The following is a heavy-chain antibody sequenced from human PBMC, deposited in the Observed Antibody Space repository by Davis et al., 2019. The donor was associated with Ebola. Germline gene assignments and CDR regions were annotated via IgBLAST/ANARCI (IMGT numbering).Heavy chain of an antibody. CDR1: TFTFSTYS. J-gene: IGHJ5*02. Sequence: GESLKISCAVSTFTFSTYSMNWVRQAPGKGLEWVSSISGSSFYTYYSNSVKGRFSISRDNAKNSLNLQMNSLRAEDTAVYYCARGYQLLYWFDPWGQGTLVTVSS. CDR3: ARGYQLLYWFDP. V-gene: IGHV3-21*01. CDR2: ISGSSFYT. D-gene: IGHD2-2*01.